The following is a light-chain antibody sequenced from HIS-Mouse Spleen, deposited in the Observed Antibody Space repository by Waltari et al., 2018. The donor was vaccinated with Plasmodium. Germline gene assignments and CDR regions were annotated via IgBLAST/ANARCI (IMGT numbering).Light chain of an antibody. J-gene: IGKJ4*01. Sequence: EIVLTQSPGTLSLSPGERATLSCRASQSVSSSYLAWYQQKPGQAPRLLISGASSRATGIPDRFRGSGSGTGFTLTISRLEPEDFAVYYCQQYGSSPLTFGGGTKVEI. V-gene: IGKV3-20*01. CDR2: GAS. CDR3: QQYGSSPLT. CDR1: QSVSSSY.